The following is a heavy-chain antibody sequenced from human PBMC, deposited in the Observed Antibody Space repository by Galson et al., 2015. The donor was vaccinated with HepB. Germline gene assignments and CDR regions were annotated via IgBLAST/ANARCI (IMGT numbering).Heavy chain of an antibody. V-gene: IGHV1-69*04. CDR1: GGTFSSYA. CDR3: ARDLDNGGKFDI. CDR2: IIPILGIA. Sequence: SVKVSCKASGGTFSSYAISWVRQAPGQGLEWMGRIIPILGIANYAQKFQGRVTITADKSTSTAYMELSSLRSEDTAVYYCARDLDNGGKFDIWGQGTMVTVSS. J-gene: IGHJ3*02. D-gene: IGHD2-2*03.